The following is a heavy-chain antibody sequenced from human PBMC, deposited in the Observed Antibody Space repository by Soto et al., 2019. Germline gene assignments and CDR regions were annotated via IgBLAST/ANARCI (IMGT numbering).Heavy chain of an antibody. J-gene: IGHJ4*02. V-gene: IGHV3-11*01. CDR2: ISPGGDVT. D-gene: IGHD3-10*01. CDR3: ARQLVRGLGGTSH. CDR1: GFTFSDYY. Sequence: QVQLLESGGGLVKPGGSLRLSCVASGFTFSDYYLSWIRQAPGKGLEWVSYISPGGDVTYYGDSVKVRFTISRDNTKTSLYLLMNSLTTDDTAVYYCARQLVRGLGGTSHWGQGALVSVSS.